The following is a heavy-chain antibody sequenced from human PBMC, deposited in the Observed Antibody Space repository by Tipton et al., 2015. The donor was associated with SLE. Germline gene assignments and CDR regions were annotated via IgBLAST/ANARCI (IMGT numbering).Heavy chain of an antibody. CDR2: ISSSSSYI. CDR3: ATLYSSGRPTDY. Sequence: GSLRLSCSASGFTFSSYSMNWVRQAPGKGLEWVSSISSSSSYIYYADSVKGRFTISRDNAKNSLYLQMNSLRAEDTAVYYCATLYSSGRPTDYWGQGTLVTVSS. J-gene: IGHJ4*02. V-gene: IGHV3-21*01. D-gene: IGHD6-19*01. CDR1: GFTFSSYS.